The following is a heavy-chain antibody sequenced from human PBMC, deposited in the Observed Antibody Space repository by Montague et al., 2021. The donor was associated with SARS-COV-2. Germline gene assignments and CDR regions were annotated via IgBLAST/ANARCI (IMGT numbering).Heavy chain of an antibody. CDR3: ARGGGSGYRYYFDY. CDR1: GDSTSCPNCY. Sequence: SETLSLTCTVSGDSTSCPNCYWGWIRQAPGKGLEWIGYIYYSGRTNYXXXLKSRVTISVDTSKNQFPLKLSSVTAADTAVYYCARGGGSGYRYYFDYWGQGSLVTVSS. CDR2: IYYSGRT. D-gene: IGHD3-22*01. V-gene: IGHV4-61*01. J-gene: IGHJ4*02.